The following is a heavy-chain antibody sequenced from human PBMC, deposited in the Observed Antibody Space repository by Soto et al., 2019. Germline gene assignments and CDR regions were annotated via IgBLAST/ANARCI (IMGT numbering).Heavy chain of an antibody. CDR3: VRSHQLANFDY. CDR2: IYSSGNT. J-gene: IGHJ4*02. V-gene: IGHV4-31*03. Sequence: QVQLQESGPGLVRPSQTLSLTCTVSGVSISSGGYYWSWIRQHPGMGLDWIGYIYSSGNTYYNPSLQSRVTISFDTSKNQFSLKLTSVTAADTAVYYCVRSHQLANFDYWGQGALVTVSS. D-gene: IGHD2-2*01. CDR1: GVSISSGGYY.